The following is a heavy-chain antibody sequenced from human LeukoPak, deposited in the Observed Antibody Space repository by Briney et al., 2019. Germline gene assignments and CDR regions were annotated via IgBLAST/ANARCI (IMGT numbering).Heavy chain of an antibody. V-gene: IGHV3-30*18. CDR1: GFTFSSYG. CDR2: ISYDGSNK. CDR3: AKDWYYDSSAVDY. J-gene: IGHJ4*02. D-gene: IGHD3-22*01. Sequence: GGSLRLSCAASGFTFSSYGMHWVRQAPGKGLEWVAVISYDGSNKYYADSVKGRFTISRDNSKNTLYLQMNSLRAEDTAVYYCAKDWYYDSSAVDYWGQGTLVTVSS.